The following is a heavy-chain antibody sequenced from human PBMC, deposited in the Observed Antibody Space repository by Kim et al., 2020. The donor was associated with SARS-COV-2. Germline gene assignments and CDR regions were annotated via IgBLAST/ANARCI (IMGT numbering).Heavy chain of an antibody. Sequence: SETLSLTCAVYGWSFSGYYWSWIRQPPGKGLEWIGEITYSGSTTYNPPPKNRVTTSVDTSQNKFSLTLSSVTAADTAVYYCARGARQWLGRGRYYYYMDV. V-gene: IGHV4-34*01. CDR2: ITYSGST. J-gene: IGHJ6*03. D-gene: IGHD6-19*01. CDR1: GWSFSGYY. CDR3: ARGARQWLGRGRYYYYMDV.